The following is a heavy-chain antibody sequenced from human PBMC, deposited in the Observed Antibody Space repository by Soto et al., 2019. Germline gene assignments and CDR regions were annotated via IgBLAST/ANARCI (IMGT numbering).Heavy chain of an antibody. CDR2: INHSGST. D-gene: IGHD2-21*01. CDR1: GGSFSGYY. J-gene: IGHJ5*02. Sequence: SETLSLTCAVYGGSFSGYYWSWIRQPPGKGLEWIGEINHSGSTNYNPSLKSRVTISVDTSKNQFSLKLSSVTAADTAVYYCARQPTTGDTDLWFDPWGQGTLVTVSS. V-gene: IGHV4-34*01. CDR3: ARQPTTGDTDLWFDP.